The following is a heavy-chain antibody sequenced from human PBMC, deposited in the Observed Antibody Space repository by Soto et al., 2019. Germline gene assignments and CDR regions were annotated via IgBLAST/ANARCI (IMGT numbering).Heavy chain of an antibody. Sequence: QVQLVQSGAEVKKPGSSVKVSCKASGGTFSSYAISWVRQAPGQGLEWMGGIIHIFGTANYAQKFQGRVTITADESTSTAYMERRGLRSEDAAVYYCAREGWDEAARPGEYYYYGMYVWGQGTKVTVSS. CDR3: AREGWDEAARPGEYYYYGMYV. CDR1: GGTFSSYA. CDR2: IIHIFGTA. V-gene: IGHV1-69*01. J-gene: IGHJ6*02. D-gene: IGHD6-6*01.